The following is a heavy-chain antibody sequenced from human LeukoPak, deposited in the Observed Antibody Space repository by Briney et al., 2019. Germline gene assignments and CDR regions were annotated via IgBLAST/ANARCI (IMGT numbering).Heavy chain of an antibody. Sequence: GASVKLSCKASGDTFSSYAISWVRQAPGQGLEWMGGIIPIFGTANYAQKFQGRVTITADKSTSTAYMELSSLRSEDTAVYYCGRDYDISGPQKNFFDYWGQGTLVTVSS. V-gene: IGHV1-69*06. D-gene: IGHD3-22*01. CDR2: IIPIFGTA. CDR3: GRDYDISGPQKNFFDY. J-gene: IGHJ4*02. CDR1: GDTFSSYA.